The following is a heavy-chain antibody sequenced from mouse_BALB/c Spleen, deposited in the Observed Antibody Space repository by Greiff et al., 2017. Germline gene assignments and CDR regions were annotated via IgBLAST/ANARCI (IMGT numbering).Heavy chain of an antibody. CDR3: ARPYDYDEAWFAY. Sequence: EVKLMESGAELVKPGASVKLSCTASGFNIKDTYMHWVKQRPEQGLEWIGRIDPANGNTKYDPKFQGKATITADTSSNTAYLQLSSLTSEDTAVYYCARPYDYDEAWFAYWGQGTLVTVSA. D-gene: IGHD2-4*01. J-gene: IGHJ3*01. CDR2: IDPANGNT. CDR1: GFNIKDTY. V-gene: IGHV14-3*02.